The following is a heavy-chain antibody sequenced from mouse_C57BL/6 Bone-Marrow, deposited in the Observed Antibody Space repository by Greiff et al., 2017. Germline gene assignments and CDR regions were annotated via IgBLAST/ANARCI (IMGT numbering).Heavy chain of an antibody. J-gene: IGHJ3*01. CDR1: GYTFTSYW. CDR2: IYPGSGST. V-gene: IGHV1-55*01. D-gene: IGHD4-1*01. CDR3: ARGGLNWDWFAY. Sequence: QVQLQQPGAELVKPGASVKMSCKASGYTFTSYWITWVKQRPGQGLEWIGDIYPGSGSTNYNEKFKSKATLTVATSSSTAYMQLSSLTSEDSAVYYCARGGLNWDWFAYWGQGTLVTVSA.